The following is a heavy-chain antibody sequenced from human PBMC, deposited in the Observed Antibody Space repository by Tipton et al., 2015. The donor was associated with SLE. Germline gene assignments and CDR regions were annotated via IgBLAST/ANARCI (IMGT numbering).Heavy chain of an antibody. V-gene: IGHV4-31*03. Sequence: TLSLTCTVSGGSITSGAYYWGWIRQHPGKGLEWIGYISDSGTLYYNPSLKSRVTISVDRSNNQFSLNLSSVTAADTAVYYCARDLGMGSSPKRGYFDYWGQGTLVTVSS. J-gene: IGHJ4*02. CDR3: ARDLGMGSSPKRGYFDY. D-gene: IGHD6-13*01. CDR1: GGSITSGAYY. CDR2: ISDSGTL.